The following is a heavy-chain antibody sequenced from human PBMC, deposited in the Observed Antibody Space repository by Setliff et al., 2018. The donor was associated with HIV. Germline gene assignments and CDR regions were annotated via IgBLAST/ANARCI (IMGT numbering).Heavy chain of an antibody. CDR3: ARVKSIKTTLVRLWPRFDL. J-gene: IGHJ5*02. V-gene: IGHV4-34*01. CDR2: IDASGSI. CDR1: TESLTRYD. D-gene: IGHD3-10*01. Sequence: SETLSLTCAVYTESLTRYDWAWIRQSPEQGLEWIGEIDASGSIIYNPSLQSRVTMSVATAKNQYSLKVRSLTAADTGLYECARVKSIKTTLVRLWPRFDLWGQGTQVTVSS.